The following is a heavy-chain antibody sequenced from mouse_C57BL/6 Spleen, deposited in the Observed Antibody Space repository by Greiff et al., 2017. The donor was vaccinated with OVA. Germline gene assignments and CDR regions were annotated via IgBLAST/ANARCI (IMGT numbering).Heavy chain of an antibody. CDR2: IYPGDGDT. V-gene: IGHV1-80*01. CDR1: GYAFSSYW. Sequence: QVQLQQSGAELVKPGASVKISCKASGYAFSSYWMNWVKQRPGKGLEWIGQIYPGDGDTNYNGKFKGKATLTADKSSSTASMQLSSLTSEDSAVYFCARSSYSNYGYWYFDVWGTGTTVTVSS. J-gene: IGHJ1*03. CDR3: ARSSYSNYGYWYFDV. D-gene: IGHD2-5*01.